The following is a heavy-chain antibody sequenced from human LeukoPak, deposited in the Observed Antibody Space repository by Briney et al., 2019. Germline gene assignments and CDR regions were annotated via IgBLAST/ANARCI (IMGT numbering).Heavy chain of an antibody. CDR3: ARGVWSLHSGVSVDS. CDR1: GASISDYY. Sequence: SETLSLTCSMSGASISDYYWGCIRHPPGKGLEWVGHIYYTGSTNYSPSLKSRVTISVDTSKSQFSLRLSSVTAGDTAVYYCARGVWSLHSGVSVDSWGQGMLVTVSS. J-gene: IGHJ4*02. CDR2: IYYTGST. V-gene: IGHV4-59*01. D-gene: IGHD3-10*01.